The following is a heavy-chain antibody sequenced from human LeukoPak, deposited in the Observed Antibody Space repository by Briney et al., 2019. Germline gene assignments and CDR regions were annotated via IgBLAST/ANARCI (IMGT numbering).Heavy chain of an antibody. D-gene: IGHD3-22*01. Sequence: SQTLSLTCTVSGGSISSGGYYWSWIRQHPGKGLEWIGYIYYSGSTYYNPSLKSRVTISVDTSKNQFSLKLSSVTAADTAVYYCARARDSSGYYDYWGQGTLVTVSS. CDR1: GGSISSGGYY. CDR2: IYYSGST. CDR3: ARARDSSGYYDY. J-gene: IGHJ4*02. V-gene: IGHV4-31*03.